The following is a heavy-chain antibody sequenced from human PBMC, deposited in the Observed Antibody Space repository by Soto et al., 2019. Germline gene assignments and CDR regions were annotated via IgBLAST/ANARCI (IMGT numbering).Heavy chain of an antibody. D-gene: IGHD3-22*01. J-gene: IGHJ1*01. V-gene: IGHV3-66*01. CDR2: IYSGGST. Sequence: GGSLRLSCAASGFTVSSNYMSWVRQAPGKGLEWVSVIYSGGSTYYADSVKGRFTISRDNSKNTLYLQMNSLRDEDTAVYYCARDPDDYDSSGYYPEYFQHWGQGTLVTVSS. CDR3: ARDPDDYDSSGYYPEYFQH. CDR1: GFTVSSNY.